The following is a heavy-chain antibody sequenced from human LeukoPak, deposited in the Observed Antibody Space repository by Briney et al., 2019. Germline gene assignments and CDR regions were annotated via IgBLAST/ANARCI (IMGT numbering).Heavy chain of an antibody. D-gene: IGHD4/OR15-4a*01. CDR1: GFSLSTSGVG. J-gene: IGHJ3*02. V-gene: IGHV2-5*02. CDR3: ARTTDYGATFDI. Sequence: SGPTLVNPTQTLTLTCTFSGFSLSTSGVGVGWIRQPPGKALEWLALIYWDDDKRYSPSLKSRLIITEDTSRNQVVLTMTNMDPVDTATYYCARTTDYGATFDIWGQGTMVTAS. CDR2: IYWDDDK.